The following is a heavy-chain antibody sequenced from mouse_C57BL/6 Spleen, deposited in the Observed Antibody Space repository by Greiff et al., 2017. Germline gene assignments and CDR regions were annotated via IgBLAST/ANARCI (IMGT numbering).Heavy chain of an antibody. CDR2: ISDGGSYT. CDR3: ARDPSTVVARYAMDY. Sequence: EVKLMESGGGLVKPGGSLKLSCAASGFTFSSYAMSWVRQTPEKRLEWVATISDGGSYTYYPDNVKGRFTISRDNAKNNLYLQMRHLKSEDTAMYYCARDPSTVVARYAMDYWGQGTSVTVSS. CDR1: GFTFSSYA. V-gene: IGHV5-4*01. J-gene: IGHJ4*01. D-gene: IGHD1-1*01.